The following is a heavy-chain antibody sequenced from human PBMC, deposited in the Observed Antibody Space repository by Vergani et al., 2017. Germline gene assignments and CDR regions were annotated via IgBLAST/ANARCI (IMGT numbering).Heavy chain of an antibody. D-gene: IGHD5-18*01. Sequence: QVQLQESGPGLVKPSQTLSLTCTVSGGSISSGDYYWSWIRQPPGKGLEWIGYIYYSGSTYYTPSLKSRVTISVDTSKNQFSLKLSSVTAADTAVYYCARGKGVVQLWYPSWYFDLWGRGTLVTVSS. CDR1: GGSISSGDYY. CDR2: IYYSGST. V-gene: IGHV4-30-4*08. CDR3: ARGKGVVQLWYPSWYFDL. J-gene: IGHJ2*01.